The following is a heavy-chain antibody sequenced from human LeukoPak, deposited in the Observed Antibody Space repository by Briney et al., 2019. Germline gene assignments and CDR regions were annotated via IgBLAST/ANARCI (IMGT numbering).Heavy chain of an antibody. CDR3: TKELHVAVAVADYYYFYMDV. J-gene: IGHJ6*03. D-gene: IGHD6-19*01. V-gene: IGHV3-23*01. CDR2: TNGGGNTT. CDR1: GFAFSSFA. Sequence: GRSLRLSCAASGFAFSSFAMGWVRQSPGKGLEWLSTTNGGGNTTFYSDSVKGRFTISRDNSKNTLYLHMDSLRPDDTAMYYCTKELHVAVAVADYYYFYMDVWGRGTAVTVSS.